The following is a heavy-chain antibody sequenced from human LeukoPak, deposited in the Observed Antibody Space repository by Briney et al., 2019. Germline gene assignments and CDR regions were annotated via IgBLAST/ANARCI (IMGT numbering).Heavy chain of an antibody. V-gene: IGHV3-23*01. CDR2: ISNSGRI. D-gene: IGHD3-10*01. Sequence: GGSVRLSCATSGFTFSTYAFSWVRQAPGKGLEWVADISNSGRIHYADSVKGRFTISRDNSKNTLYLQMNSLGAEDTAVYYCAKDRGIISDYWGQGTLVTVSS. CDR1: GFTFSTYA. J-gene: IGHJ4*02. CDR3: AKDRGIISDY.